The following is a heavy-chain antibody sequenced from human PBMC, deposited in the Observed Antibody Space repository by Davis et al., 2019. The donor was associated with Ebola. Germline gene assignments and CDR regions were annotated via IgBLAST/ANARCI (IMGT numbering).Heavy chain of an antibody. V-gene: IGHV3-11*06. Sequence: GGSLRLSCAASGFTFSDYYMSWIRQAPGKGLEWVSYISSSSSYTNYADSVKGRFTISRDNAKNSLYLQMNSLRVEDPAVYFCARHNTGMVAFDYWGQGTLVTVSS. J-gene: IGHJ4*02. D-gene: IGHD5-18*01. CDR3: ARHNTGMVAFDY. CDR1: GFTFSDYY. CDR2: ISSSSSYT.